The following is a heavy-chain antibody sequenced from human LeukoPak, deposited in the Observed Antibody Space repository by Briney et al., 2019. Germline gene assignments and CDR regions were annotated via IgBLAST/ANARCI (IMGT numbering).Heavy chain of an antibody. V-gene: IGHV3-23*01. CDR2: ISGSGGST. CDR1: GFTVSSNY. D-gene: IGHD4-17*01. Sequence: GGSLRLSCAASGFTVSSNYMSWVRQAPGRGLEWVSAISGSGGSTYYADSVKGRFTISRDNSKNTLYLQMNSLRAEDTAVYYCAKWSGPMTTVTHFDYWGQGTLVTVSS. CDR3: AKWSGPMTTVTHFDY. J-gene: IGHJ4*02.